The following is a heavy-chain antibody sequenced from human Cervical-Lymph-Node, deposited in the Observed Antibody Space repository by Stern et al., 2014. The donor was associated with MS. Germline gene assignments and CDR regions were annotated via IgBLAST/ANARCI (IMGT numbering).Heavy chain of an antibody. V-gene: IGHV1-69*17. J-gene: IGHJ5*02. CDR2: VIPFVGIS. D-gene: IGHD3-10*01. CDR1: GG. CDR3: ARGSGDNWFDP. Sequence: VQLLESGAEVKKPGSSVKVSCKSSGGISWVRQAPGQGLEYMGGVIPFVGISNYPQKFQGRVTITEDTSTNTTYLPLSRLTSADTAVYYCARGSGDNWFDPWGQGTLVTVSS.